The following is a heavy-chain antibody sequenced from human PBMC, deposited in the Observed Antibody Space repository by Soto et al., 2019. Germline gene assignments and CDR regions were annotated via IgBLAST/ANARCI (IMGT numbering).Heavy chain of an antibody. V-gene: IGHV1-46*01. J-gene: IGHJ1*01. CDR2: INPSGGST. D-gene: IGHD2-2*02. CDR3: ARVSGSLYCSSTSCYRYFQH. CDR1: GYTFTSYY. Sequence: GASVKVSCKASGYTFTSYYMHWGRQAPGQRLEWMGIINPSGGSTSYAQKFQGRVTMTRDTSTSTVYMELGSLRSEDTAVYYCARVSGSLYCSSTSCYRYFQHWGQGTLVTVSS.